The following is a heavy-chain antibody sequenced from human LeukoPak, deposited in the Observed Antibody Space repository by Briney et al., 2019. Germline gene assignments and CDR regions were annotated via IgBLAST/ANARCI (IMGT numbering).Heavy chain of an antibody. CDR1: GFTFNSYW. CDR3: ARPYCSSHSCYPWYLDL. D-gene: IGHD2-2*01. CDR2: INTGGRIT. Sequence: GGSLRLSCAASGFTFNSYWLHWVRQAPGKGLVWVSRINTGGRITNSAASVKGRFTISRDNAKNTLFLQMDSLRVEDTAVYYCARPYCSSHSCYPWYLDLWGRGTLVTVSS. J-gene: IGHJ2*01. V-gene: IGHV3-74*01.